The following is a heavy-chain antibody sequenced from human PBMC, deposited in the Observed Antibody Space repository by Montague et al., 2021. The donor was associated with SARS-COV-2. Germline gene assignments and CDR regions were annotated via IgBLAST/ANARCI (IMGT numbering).Heavy chain of an antibody. Sequence: TLSLTCTVSGDSISSGNFHWNWIRQPPGEGPEWIGRIYNSGITDYNPSLKSRVTISLDTSKNQVSLKLTSVTAADMAVYYCARSHAYGYSDGAPDIWGQGTMVTVSS. J-gene: IGHJ3*02. CDR3: ARSHAYGYSDGAPDI. V-gene: IGHV4-61*02. D-gene: IGHD1-26*01. CDR2: IYNSGIT. CDR1: GDSISSGNFH.